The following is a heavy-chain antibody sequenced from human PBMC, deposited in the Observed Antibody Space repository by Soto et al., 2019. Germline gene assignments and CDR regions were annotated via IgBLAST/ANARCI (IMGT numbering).Heavy chain of an antibody. V-gene: IGHV3-33*01. CDR3: ARERVVLVPAAMYYFDY. CDR2: IWYDGSNK. J-gene: IGHJ4*02. CDR1: GFTFSSYG. D-gene: IGHD2-2*01. Sequence: LGGSLRLSCAASGFTFSSYGMHWVRQAPGKGLEWVAVIWYDGSNKYYADSVKGRFTISRDNSKNTLYLQMNSLRAEDTAVYYCARERVVLVPAAMYYFDYWGQGTLVTVSS.